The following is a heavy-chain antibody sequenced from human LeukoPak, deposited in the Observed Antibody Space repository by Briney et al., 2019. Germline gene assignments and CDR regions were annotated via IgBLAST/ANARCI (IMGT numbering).Heavy chain of an antibody. J-gene: IGHJ4*02. CDR3: VRDGGYCSNTDCYSFDY. D-gene: IGHD2-2*01. CDR1: GFIFDDFG. CDR2: INWNSDSI. Sequence: GGSLRLSCTASGFIFDDFGTNWVRQVPGKGLEWVSGINWNSDSINYVESVRGRFTISRDNAKNSLYLQMNSLRAEDTAFYYCVRDGGYCSNTDCYSFDYWGQGIAVTVPS. V-gene: IGHV3-20*04.